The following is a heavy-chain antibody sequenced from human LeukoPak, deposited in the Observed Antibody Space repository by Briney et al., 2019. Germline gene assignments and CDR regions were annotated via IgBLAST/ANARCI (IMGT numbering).Heavy chain of an antibody. V-gene: IGHV3-30-3*01. D-gene: IGHD6-19*01. Sequence: PGGSLRLSCAASGFTFSSYAMHWVRQAPGKGLEWVAVISYDGSNKYYADSVKGRFTISRDNSKNTLYLQMNSLRAEDTAVYYCARPKTPGIAVAGVPFGYWGQGTLVTVSS. CDR3: ARPKTPGIAVAGVPFGY. CDR2: ISYDGSNK. J-gene: IGHJ4*02. CDR1: GFTFSSYA.